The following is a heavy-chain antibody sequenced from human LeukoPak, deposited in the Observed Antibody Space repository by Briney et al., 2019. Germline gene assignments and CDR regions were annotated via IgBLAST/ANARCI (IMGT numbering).Heavy chain of an antibody. D-gene: IGHD2-2*01. CDR1: GFTFSSYA. CDR3: APSPVVPAATMGY. CDR2: ISYDGSNK. J-gene: IGHJ4*02. Sequence: GGSLRLSCAASGFTFSSYAMHWVRQAPGKGLEWVAVISYDGSNKYYADSVKGRFTISRDNSKNTLYLQMNNLRAEDTAVYYCAPSPVVPAATMGYWGQGTLVTVSS. V-gene: IGHV3-30-3*01.